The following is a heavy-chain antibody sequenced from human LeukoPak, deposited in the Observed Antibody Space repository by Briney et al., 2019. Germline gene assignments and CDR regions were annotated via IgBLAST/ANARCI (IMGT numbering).Heavy chain of an antibody. V-gene: IGHV3-53*01. CDR2: IYSGGST. CDR3: ARDIPFDY. J-gene: IGHJ4*02. CDR1: GFTVSSNY. Sequence: LTGGSLRLSCAASGFTVSSNYMSWVRQAPGKGLEWVSVIYSGGSTYYADSVKGRFTIPRDNSKNTLYLQMNSLRAEDTAVCYCARDIPFDYWGQGTLVTVSS. D-gene: IGHD2-21*01.